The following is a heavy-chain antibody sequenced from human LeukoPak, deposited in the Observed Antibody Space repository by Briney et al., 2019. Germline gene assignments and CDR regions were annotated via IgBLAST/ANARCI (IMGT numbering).Heavy chain of an antibody. J-gene: IGHJ4*02. Sequence: SQTLSLTGAISGDSVSRNSAAWNWIRQSPSRGLEWLGRTYYRSKWYNDYAVSVKSRITINPDTSKNQFSLQLNTVTPEDTAVYYCARGIAVAGTGKFDYWGQGALVTVSS. CDR1: GDSVSRNSAA. D-gene: IGHD6-19*01. CDR2: TYYRSKWYN. V-gene: IGHV6-1*01. CDR3: ARGIAVAGTGKFDY.